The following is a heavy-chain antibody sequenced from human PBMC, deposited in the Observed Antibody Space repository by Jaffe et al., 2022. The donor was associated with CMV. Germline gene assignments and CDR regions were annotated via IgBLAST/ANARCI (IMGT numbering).Heavy chain of an antibody. D-gene: IGHD1-20*01. CDR2: ISWNSGSI. V-gene: IGHV3-9*01. J-gene: IGHJ6*02. CDR1: GFTFDDYA. CDR3: AKDLPPRGNWNDEGGAYYYYGMDV. Sequence: EVQLVESGGGLVQPGRSLRLSCAASGFTFDDYAMHWVRQAPGKGLEWVSGISWNSGSIGYADSVKGRFTISRDNAKNSLYLQMNSLRAEDTALYYCAKDLPPRGNWNDEGGAYYYYGMDVWGQGTTVTVSS.